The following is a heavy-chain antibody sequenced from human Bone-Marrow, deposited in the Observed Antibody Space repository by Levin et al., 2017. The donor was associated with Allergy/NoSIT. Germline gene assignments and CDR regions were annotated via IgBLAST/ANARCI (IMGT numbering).Heavy chain of an antibody. Sequence: QSGGSLRLSCAASGFTFSSYGMHWVRQAPGKGLQWVSLVSYDGGYTDYADSVKGRFIISRDNAKNTLYLQMKSLRPDDTAVYFCATDRGFQLLPIEVVHQIDYWGQGTLVTVSS. CDR2: VSYDGGYT. J-gene: IGHJ4*02. D-gene: IGHD2-2*01. CDR3: ATDRGFQLLPIEVVHQIDY. CDR1: GFTFSSYG. V-gene: IGHV3-30*03.